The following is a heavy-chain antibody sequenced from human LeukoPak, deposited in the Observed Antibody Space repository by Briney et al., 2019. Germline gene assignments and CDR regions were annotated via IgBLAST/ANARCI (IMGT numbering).Heavy chain of an antibody. CDR2: ISGNGGST. CDR3: ARDLNYGDYAFSDY. D-gene: IGHD4-17*01. J-gene: IGHJ4*02. Sequence: GGSLRLSCVASGFTFSSYVMNWVRRAPGKGLEWVSAISGNGGSTYYADSVKGRFTISRDNSKNTLSLQMNSLRAEDTAVYYCARDLNYGDYAFSDYWGQGTLVTVSS. V-gene: IGHV3-23*01. CDR1: GFTFSSYV.